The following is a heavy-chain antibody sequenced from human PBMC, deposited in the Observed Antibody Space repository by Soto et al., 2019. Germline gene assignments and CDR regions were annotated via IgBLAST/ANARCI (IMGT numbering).Heavy chain of an antibody. D-gene: IGHD2-15*01. CDR3: ARGGGGDIVVVVAAQGAFDI. CDR1: GGSFSGYY. Sequence: QVQLQQWGAGLLKPSETLSLTCAVYGGSFSGYYWSWIRQPPGKGLEWIGEINHSGSTNYNPSLKSRVTISVDTSKNQFSLKLSSVTAAETAVYYCARGGGGDIVVVVAAQGAFDIWGQGTMVTVSS. CDR2: INHSGST. V-gene: IGHV4-34*01. J-gene: IGHJ3*02.